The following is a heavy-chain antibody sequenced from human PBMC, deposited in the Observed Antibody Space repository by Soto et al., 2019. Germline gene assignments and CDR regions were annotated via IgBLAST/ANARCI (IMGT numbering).Heavy chain of an antibody. D-gene: IGHD1-26*01. V-gene: IGHV1-8*01. Sequence: QVQLVQSGAEVKKPGTSVRISCKTSGYIFSNYDINWVRQAAGQGLEWMGWMNPNSGYTGSARKFQGRVTMTRDTSMRPAYMELSSLRSEDTAVYYCARVMGSVDYWGQGTLVTVSS. CDR1: GYIFSNYD. CDR2: MNPNSGYT. CDR3: ARVMGSVDY. J-gene: IGHJ4*02.